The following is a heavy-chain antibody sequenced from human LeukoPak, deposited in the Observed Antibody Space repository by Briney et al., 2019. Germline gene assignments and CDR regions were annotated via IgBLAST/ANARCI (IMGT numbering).Heavy chain of an antibody. D-gene: IGHD2-15*01. V-gene: IGHV3-48*01. CDR1: GFTFSSYS. CDR3: AREALGYCSGGSFYSDAFDI. Sequence: TGGSLRLSCAASGFTFSSYSMNWVRQAPGKGLEWVSYISSSSSTIYYADSVKGRFTISRDNAKNSLYLQMNSLRAEDTAVYYCAREALGYCSGGSFYSDAFDIWGQGTMVTVSS. J-gene: IGHJ3*02. CDR2: ISSSSSTI.